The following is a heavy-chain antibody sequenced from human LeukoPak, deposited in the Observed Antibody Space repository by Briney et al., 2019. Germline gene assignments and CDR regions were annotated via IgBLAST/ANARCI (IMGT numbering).Heavy chain of an antibody. CDR3: ARSNYVWGSYRPRQSDAFDI. D-gene: IGHD3-16*02. J-gene: IGHJ3*02. Sequence: TPSETLSLTCAVYGGSFSGYYWSWIRQPPGKGLEWIGEINHSGSTNYNPSLKSRVTMSVDTSKNQFSLKLSSVTAADTAVYDCARSNYVWGSYRPRQSDAFDIWGQGTMVTVSS. CDR1: GGSFSGYY. V-gene: IGHV4-34*01. CDR2: INHSGST.